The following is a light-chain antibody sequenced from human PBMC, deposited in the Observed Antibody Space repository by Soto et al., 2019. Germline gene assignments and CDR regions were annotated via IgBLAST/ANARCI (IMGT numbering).Light chain of an antibody. J-gene: IGLJ2*01. Sequence: QSALTQPASVSGSPGQSITISCTGSSSDVGGFNYVSWYQQHPGEAPKLLIYEVSKRPSGVPDRFSGSRSGNTASLTVSGLQAEDEADYYCSSFAGSPVVFGGGTKVTVL. CDR1: SSDVGGFNY. CDR2: EVS. CDR3: SSFAGSPVV. V-gene: IGLV2-8*01.